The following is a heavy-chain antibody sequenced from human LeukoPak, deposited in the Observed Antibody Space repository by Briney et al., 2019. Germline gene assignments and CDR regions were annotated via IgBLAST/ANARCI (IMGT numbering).Heavy chain of an antibody. D-gene: IGHD2-21*02. Sequence: GGSLRLSCAASGFTFSSYWMSWVRQAPGKGLEWVANIKQDGSEKYYVESVKGRFTISRDNSKNTLYLLINSLRAEDTALYYCAKDTFVVVTEFHYWGLGTLVTVSS. J-gene: IGHJ4*02. V-gene: IGHV3-7*03. CDR2: IKQDGSEK. CDR1: GFTFSSYW. CDR3: AKDTFVVVTEFHY.